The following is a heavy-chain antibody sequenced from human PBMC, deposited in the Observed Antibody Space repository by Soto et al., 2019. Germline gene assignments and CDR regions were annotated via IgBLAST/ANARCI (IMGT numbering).Heavy chain of an antibody. Sequence: EVQLLESGGGLVQPGGSLRLSCAASGFTFSSYAMSWVRQAPGKGLEWVSGISGSGGSTYYADSVKGRFTISRDNSKNTLYLQMNSLRAEDTAVYYCASDFSGRDGGFDYWGQGTLVTVSS. J-gene: IGHJ4*02. D-gene: IGHD5-12*01. V-gene: IGHV3-23*01. CDR2: ISGSGGST. CDR3: ASDFSGRDGGFDY. CDR1: GFTFSSYA.